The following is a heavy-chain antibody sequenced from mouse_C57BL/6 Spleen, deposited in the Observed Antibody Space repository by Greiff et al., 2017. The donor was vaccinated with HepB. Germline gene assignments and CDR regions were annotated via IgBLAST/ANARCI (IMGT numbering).Heavy chain of an antibody. J-gene: IGHJ4*01. CDR3: ALLTGTAMDY. Sequence: EVQRVESGPGMVKPSQSLSLTCTVTGYSITSGYDWHWIRHFPGNKLEWMGYISYSGSTNYNPSLKSRISITHDTSKNHFFLKLNSVTTKDTATYYCALLTGTAMDYWGQGTSVTVSS. V-gene: IGHV3-1*01. CDR2: ISYSGST. CDR1: GYSITSGYD. D-gene: IGHD4-1*01.